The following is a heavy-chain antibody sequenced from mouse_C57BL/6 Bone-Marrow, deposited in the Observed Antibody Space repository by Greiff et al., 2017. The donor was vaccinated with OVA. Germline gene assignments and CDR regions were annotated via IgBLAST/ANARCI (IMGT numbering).Heavy chain of an antibody. J-gene: IGHJ4*01. V-gene: IGHV1-55*01. CDR2: IYPGSGST. D-gene: IGHD2-2*01. CDR3: ARKGDGYDYGAMDD. CDR1: GYTFTSYW. Sequence: QVQLQQPGAELVKPGASVKMSCKASGYTFTSYWITWVKQRPGQGLEWIGDIYPGSGSTNYNEKFKGKATLTVDASSSTAYMQLSSMTAEDAAVYYCARKGDGYDYGAMDDWGKGTSVTVSS.